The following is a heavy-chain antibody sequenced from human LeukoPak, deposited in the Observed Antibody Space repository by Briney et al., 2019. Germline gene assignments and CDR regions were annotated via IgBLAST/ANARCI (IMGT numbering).Heavy chain of an antibody. V-gene: IGHV3-21*04. J-gene: IGHJ5*02. CDR2: ISSSSSYI. Sequence: GGSLRLSCAASGFTFSSYSMNWVRQAPGKGLEWVSSISSSSSYIYYADSVKGRFTISRDNAKNSLYLQMNSLRAEDTAVYYCARDYEGSEDWFDPWGQGTLVTVSS. CDR1: GFTFSSYS. D-gene: IGHD3-16*01. CDR3: ARDYEGSEDWFDP.